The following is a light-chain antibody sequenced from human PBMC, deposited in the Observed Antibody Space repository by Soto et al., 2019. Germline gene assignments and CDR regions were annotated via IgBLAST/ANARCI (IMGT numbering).Light chain of an antibody. Sequence: EIVLTQSPATLSLSPGEGATLSCRASQNLNNYLAWYQQKPGQAPRLLIYDASNRATGIPARFSGSGSGTDFTLTISSLEPEDFAVYYCQQRSNWPPITFGQGTRLEIK. J-gene: IGKJ5*01. CDR2: DAS. V-gene: IGKV3-11*01. CDR1: QNLNNY. CDR3: QQRSNWPPIT.